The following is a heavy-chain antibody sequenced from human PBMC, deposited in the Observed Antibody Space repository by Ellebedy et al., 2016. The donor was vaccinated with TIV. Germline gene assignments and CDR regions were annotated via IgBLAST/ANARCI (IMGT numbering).Heavy chain of an antibody. CDR3: ARCPHYGTYYYYGMDV. J-gene: IGHJ6*02. CDR1: GYSFTSYW. Sequence: KVSXXGSGYSFTSYWIGWVRQMPGKGLEWMGIIYPGDSDTRYSPSFQGQVTISADKSISTAYLQWSSLKASDTAMYYCARCPHYGTYYYYGMDVWGQGTTVTVSS. V-gene: IGHV5-51*01. CDR2: IYPGDSDT. D-gene: IGHD4-17*01.